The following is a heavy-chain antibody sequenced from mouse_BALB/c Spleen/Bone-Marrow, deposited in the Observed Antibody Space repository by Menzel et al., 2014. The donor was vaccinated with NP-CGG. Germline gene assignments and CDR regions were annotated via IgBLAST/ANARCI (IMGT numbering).Heavy chain of an antibody. CDR3: ARRAGAY. V-gene: IGHV5-12-2*01. CDR2: ISNGGGST. CDR1: GFTFSSYT. Sequence: EVQLVESGGGLVQPGGSLKLSCAASGFTFSSYTMSWVRQTPEKRLEWVAYISNGGGSTYYPDTVKGRFTISRDNAKNPLYLQMGSLKSEDTAMYYCARRAGAYWGQGTLVTVSA. D-gene: IGHD3-3*01. J-gene: IGHJ3*01.